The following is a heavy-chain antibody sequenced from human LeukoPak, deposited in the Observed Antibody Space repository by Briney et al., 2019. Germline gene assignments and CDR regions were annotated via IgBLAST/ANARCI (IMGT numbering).Heavy chain of an antibody. Sequence: GASVKVSCKASGGTLSSYTISWVRQAPGQGLEWMGRIIPILGIANYAQKFQGRVTITADKSTSTAYMELSSLRSEDTAVYYCARAAIAVAGTSIDAFDIWGQGTMVTVSS. J-gene: IGHJ3*02. CDR1: GGTLSSYT. CDR3: ARAAIAVAGTSIDAFDI. CDR2: IIPILGIA. D-gene: IGHD6-19*01. V-gene: IGHV1-69*02.